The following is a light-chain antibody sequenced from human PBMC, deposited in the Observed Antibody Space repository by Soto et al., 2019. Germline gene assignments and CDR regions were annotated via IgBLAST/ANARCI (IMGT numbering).Light chain of an antibody. CDR1: QSVSSSY. Sequence: EIVLTQSPGTLSLSPGERATLSCRASQSVSSSYLAWYQQKPGQAHRLLIYGASSRATGIPDRFSGSGSGTDFTLTISRLEPEDFAVYYCQQYGISPTFGQGTKVEIK. V-gene: IGKV3-20*01. CDR2: GAS. J-gene: IGKJ1*01. CDR3: QQYGISPT.